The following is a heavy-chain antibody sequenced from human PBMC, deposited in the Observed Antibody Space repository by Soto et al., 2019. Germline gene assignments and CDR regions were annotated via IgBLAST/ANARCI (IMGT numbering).Heavy chain of an antibody. D-gene: IGHD5-18*01. CDR1: GFTFTSSA. CDR3: AAAEDRYTQYYYYYGMDV. Sequence: QMQLVQSGPEVKKPGTSVKVSCKASGFTFTSSAVQWVRQARGQRLEWIGWIVVGSGNTNYAQKFQERVTITRDMSTSTAYMELSSLRSEDTAVYYCAAAEDRYTQYYYYYGMDVWGQGTTVTVSS. CDR2: IVVGSGNT. V-gene: IGHV1-58*01. J-gene: IGHJ6*02.